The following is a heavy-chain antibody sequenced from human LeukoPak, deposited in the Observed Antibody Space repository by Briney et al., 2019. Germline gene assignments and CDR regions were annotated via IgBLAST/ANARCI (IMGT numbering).Heavy chain of an antibody. D-gene: IGHD2-15*01. CDR3: ARIAASGRPRPDY. J-gene: IGHJ4*02. Sequence: ASVKVSCKASGGTFSSYAISWVRQAPGQGLEWMGRIIPILGIANYAQKFQGRVTITADKSTSTAYMELSSLRSEDTAVYYCARIAASGRPRPDYWGQGTLVTVSS. CDR1: GGTFSSYA. V-gene: IGHV1-69*04. CDR2: IIPILGIA.